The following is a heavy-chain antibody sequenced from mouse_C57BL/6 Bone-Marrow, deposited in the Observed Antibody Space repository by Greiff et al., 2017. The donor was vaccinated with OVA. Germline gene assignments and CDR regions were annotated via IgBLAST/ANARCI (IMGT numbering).Heavy chain of an antibody. CDR3: ARPWLRRWGCAY. CDR2: IDPSSGGN. D-gene: IGHD2-2*01. CDR1: GYTFTSFG. J-gene: IGHJ2*01. V-gene: IGHV1-72*01. Sequence: VQLQQPGAELVKPGDSVKLSCKASGYTFTSFGMHWVKQRPGRGLEWMGRIDPSSGGNKYNEKFKSKAIMTVDKPSSTAYMQLSSLTSEDAAADNCARPWLRRWGCAYWGQGTPLTVSA.